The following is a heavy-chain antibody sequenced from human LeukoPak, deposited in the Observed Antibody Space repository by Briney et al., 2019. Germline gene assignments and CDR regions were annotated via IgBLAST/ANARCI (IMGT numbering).Heavy chain of an antibody. D-gene: IGHD5-18*01. J-gene: IGHJ4*02. CDR2: IYYSGST. Sequence: PSETLSLTCTVSGDSMSSYYWSWIRLPPGKGLEWIGYIYYSGSTNYNPSLKSRVTISVDTSKNQCSLKLSSVTAADTAVYYCARVQSGYSYGYYSDDWGQGTLVTVSS. CDR3: ARVQSGYSYGYYSDD. CDR1: GDSMSSYY. V-gene: IGHV4-59*01.